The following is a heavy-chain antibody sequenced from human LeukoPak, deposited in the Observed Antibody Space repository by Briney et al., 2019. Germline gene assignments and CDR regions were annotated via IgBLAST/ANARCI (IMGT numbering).Heavy chain of an antibody. CDR1: GGSISSYY. V-gene: IGHV4-59*01. Sequence: SETLSLTCTVSGGSISSYYWSWIRQPPGKGLEWIGYIYYSGSTNYNPSLKSRVTISVDTSKNQLSLKLSSVTAADTAVYYCARSDYGDYWYFDLWGRGTLVTVSS. D-gene: IGHD4-17*01. J-gene: IGHJ2*01. CDR3: ARSDYGDYWYFDL. CDR2: IYYSGST.